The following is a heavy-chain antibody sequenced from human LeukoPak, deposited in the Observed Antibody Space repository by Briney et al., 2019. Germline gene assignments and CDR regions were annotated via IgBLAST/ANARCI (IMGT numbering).Heavy chain of an antibody. CDR2: IRYDGSNK. J-gene: IGHJ4*02. CDR1: GFTFSSYG. V-gene: IGHV3-30*02. CDR3: AKDLSGYSFIPSASDYFDY. D-gene: IGHD5-18*01. Sequence: QSGGSLRLSCAASGFTFSSYGMHWVRQAPGKGLEWVAFIRYDGSNKYYADSVKGRFTISRDNSKNTLYLQMNSLRAEDTAVYYCAKDLSGYSFIPSASDYFDYWGQGTLVTVSS.